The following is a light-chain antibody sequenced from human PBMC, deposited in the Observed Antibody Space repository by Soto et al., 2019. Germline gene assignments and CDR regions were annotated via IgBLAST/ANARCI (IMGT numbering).Light chain of an antibody. V-gene: IGKV3-20*01. CDR1: QSAYSSY. CDR2: GAS. Sequence: PGDRATLSCRSSQSAYSSYLSWYQQKPGQAPRLLIYGASNRATGIPDRFSGSGSGTDFTLTISGLEPEDFAVYYCQQYGTSRFSFGGGTRVETK. CDR3: QQYGTSRFS. J-gene: IGKJ4*01.